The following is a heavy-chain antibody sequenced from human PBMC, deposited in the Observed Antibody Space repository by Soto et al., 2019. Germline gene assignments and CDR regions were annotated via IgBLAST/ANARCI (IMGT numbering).Heavy chain of an antibody. V-gene: IGHV3-66*01. CDR2: IYSGGST. Sequence: GGSLRLSCAASGFTVSSNYMSWVRQAPGKGLEWVSVIYSGGSTYYADSVKGRFTISRDNSKNTLYLQMNSLRAEDTAVYYCARDMAVITLDYWGQGTLVTVSS. CDR3: ARDMAVITLDY. J-gene: IGHJ4*02. D-gene: IGHD2-21*01. CDR1: GFTVSSNY.